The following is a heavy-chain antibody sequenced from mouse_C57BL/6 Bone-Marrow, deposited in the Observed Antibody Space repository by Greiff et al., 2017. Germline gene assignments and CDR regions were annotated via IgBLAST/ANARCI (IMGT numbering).Heavy chain of an antibody. CDR1: GFNIKDYY. CDR2: IDPEDGET. V-gene: IGHV14-2*01. Sequence: EVQLQQPGAELVMPGASVKLSCTASGFNIKDYYIHWVKQRTEQGLEWIGRIDPEDGETKYAPKFQDKATITADTSSNTAYLQLSSLTSEDTAVYYCTRSLIYYGTNYWGQGTTLTVSS. CDR3: TRSLIYYGTNY. D-gene: IGHD1-1*01. J-gene: IGHJ2*01.